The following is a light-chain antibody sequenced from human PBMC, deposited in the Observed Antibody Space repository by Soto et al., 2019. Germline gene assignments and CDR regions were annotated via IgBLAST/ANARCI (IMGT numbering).Light chain of an antibody. CDR1: SGDVDAFDY. V-gene: IGLV2-14*01. J-gene: IGLJ1*01. CDR2: EVS. CDR3: TSFTSSSTQV. Sequence: LTQPASVSGSPGQSITISCTGTSGDVDAFDYVSWYQQHPGKAPKLMIFEVSDRPSGVSDRSSGSKSGSTASLTISGLQAEDEADYFCTSFTSSSTQVFGTGTKVTVL.